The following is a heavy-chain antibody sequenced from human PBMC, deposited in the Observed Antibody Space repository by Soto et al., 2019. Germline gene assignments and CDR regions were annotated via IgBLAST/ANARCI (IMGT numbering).Heavy chain of an antibody. V-gene: IGHV1-69*08. CDR2: VIPVLTTT. J-gene: IGHJ6*02. D-gene: IGHD2-21*02. Sequence: QVQLVQSGAEVKKPGSSVRVSCRSSGDTFSSYIVNWLRLAPGRGLEWMGRVIPVLTTTDYAQNFRGRVTISADRSTNTVYLDLSSLRSDDTAVYYCARRRYCGYDCYHKHYYGMDVWGQGSLVTAAS. CDR3: ARRRYCGYDCYHKHYYGMDV. CDR1: GDTFSSYI.